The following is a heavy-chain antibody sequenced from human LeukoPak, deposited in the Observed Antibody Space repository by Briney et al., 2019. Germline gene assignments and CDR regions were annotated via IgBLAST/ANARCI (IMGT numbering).Heavy chain of an antibody. V-gene: IGHV3-30*04. CDR3: ARGRNWSYGASDY. D-gene: IGHD1-7*01. CDR2: ISYDGSNK. CDR1: GFTFSSYA. J-gene: IGHJ4*02. Sequence: GGSLRLSCAASGFTFSSYAMHWVRQAPGKGLEWVAVISYDGSNKYYADSVKGRFTISRDNSKNTLYLQMNSLRAEDTAVYYCARGRNWSYGASDYWGQGTLVTVSS.